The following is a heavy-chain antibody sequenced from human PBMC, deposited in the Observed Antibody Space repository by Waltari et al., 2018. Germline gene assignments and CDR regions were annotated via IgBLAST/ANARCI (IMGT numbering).Heavy chain of an antibody. CDR1: GGTFSRFS. CDR2: LIPIFLTA. Sequence: QVQLVQSGAEVRKPGSSVKVSCKTPGGTFSRFSISWVRLAPGQGLEWMGGLIPIFLTANYAQKFEGRLTIDADEATSTVYMELSGLTSDDTAVYYCADCGGDCPHWGQGTLVTVSS. V-gene: IGHV1-69*01. J-gene: IGHJ4*02. D-gene: IGHD2-21*01. CDR3: ADCGGDCPH.